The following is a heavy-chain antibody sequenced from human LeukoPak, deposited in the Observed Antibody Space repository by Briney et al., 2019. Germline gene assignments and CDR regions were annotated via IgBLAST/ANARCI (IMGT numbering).Heavy chain of an antibody. D-gene: IGHD4-17*01. CDR3: ARVVDHDYGDYYLDY. CDR1: GFTFSSYG. Sequence: PGGSLRLSCAASGFTFSSYGMSWVRQAPGKGLEWVSAISGSGGSTYYADSVKGRFTISRDNSENTLYLQMNSLRAEDTAVYYCARVVDHDYGDYYLDYWGQGTLVTVSS. CDR2: ISGSGGST. J-gene: IGHJ4*02. V-gene: IGHV3-23*01.